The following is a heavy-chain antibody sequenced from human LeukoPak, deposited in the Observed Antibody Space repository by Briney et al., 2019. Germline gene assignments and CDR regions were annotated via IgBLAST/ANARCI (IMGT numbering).Heavy chain of an antibody. CDR2: INPSGGST. CDR3: ARDPFIAALLD. D-gene: IGHD6-6*01. CDR1: GYTFTSYY. Sequence: ASVKVSCKASGYTFTSYYMHWVRQAPGQGLEWMGIINPSGGSTSYAQKFQGRVTMTRDTSTSTVYMELSSLRSDDTAVYYCARDPFIAALLDWGQGTLVTVSS. V-gene: IGHV1-46*01. J-gene: IGHJ1*01.